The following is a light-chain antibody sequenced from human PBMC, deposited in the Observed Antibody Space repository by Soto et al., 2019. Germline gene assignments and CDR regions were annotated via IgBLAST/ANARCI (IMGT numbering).Light chain of an antibody. V-gene: IGLV1-51*02. CDR2: ENN. CDR3: GTWDSSLSAGQV. Sequence: QSVLTQPPSVSAAPGQTVTISCSGSSSNIGHNYVSWYQQLPGTAPKLLIYENNKRPSGIPDRFSGSKSGTSATLGITGLQTGDEADYYCGTWDSSLSAGQVFGGGTKVTVL. CDR1: SSNIGHNY. J-gene: IGLJ3*02.